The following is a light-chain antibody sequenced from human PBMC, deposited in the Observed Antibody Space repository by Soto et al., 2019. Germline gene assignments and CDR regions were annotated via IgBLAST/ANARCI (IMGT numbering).Light chain of an antibody. CDR1: QSISRS. CDR2: DAS. V-gene: IGKV1-5*01. J-gene: IGKJ1*01. CDR3: QQCYMGWT. Sequence: DIQMTQSPSTLSASVGYRVTITCRASQSISRSLAWYQHQPGKAPKLLIYDASSLESGVPSRFSGIGSGTEFTLSISSLQPEDFGTYYCQQCYMGWTLGQGTKV.